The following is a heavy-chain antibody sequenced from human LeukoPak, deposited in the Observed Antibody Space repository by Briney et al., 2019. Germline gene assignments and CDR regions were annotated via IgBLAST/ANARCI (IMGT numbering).Heavy chain of an antibody. Sequence: GGSLSLSCSASGVTFSSYCLSWIRQAPGKGLEWVSSISSSSSYIYYADSVKGRFTISRDNAKNSLYLQMNSLRAEDKAGYYCAYPLYIWGQGTMVTVSS. CDR2: ISSSSSYI. CDR3: AYPLYI. J-gene: IGHJ3*02. CDR1: GVTFSSYC. V-gene: IGHV3-21*01.